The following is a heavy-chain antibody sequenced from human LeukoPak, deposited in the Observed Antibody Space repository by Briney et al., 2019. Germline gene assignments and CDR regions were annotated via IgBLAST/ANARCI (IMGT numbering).Heavy chain of an antibody. Sequence: GGSLRLSCAASGFTFSSYSINWVRQAPGKGLGWVSSSSSSSSYIYYADSVKGRFTISRANAKNSLYLQMNRLRAEDTAVYYCARGESIAAAGDAFDIWGQGTMVTVSS. V-gene: IGHV3-21*01. CDR3: ARGESIAAAGDAFDI. CDR2: SSSSSSYI. D-gene: IGHD6-13*01. CDR1: GFTFSSYS. J-gene: IGHJ3*02.